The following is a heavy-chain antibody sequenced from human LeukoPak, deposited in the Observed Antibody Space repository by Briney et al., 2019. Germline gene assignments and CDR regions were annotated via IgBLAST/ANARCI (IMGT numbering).Heavy chain of an antibody. V-gene: IGHV3-64D*06. CDR1: GFTFSIYP. CDR2: INSNGGTT. D-gene: IGHD5-24*01. J-gene: IGHJ4*02. Sequence: PGGSLRLSCSASGFTFSIYPMHWVRQAPGKGLEYLSSINSNGGTTYYADSVKGRFTISRNNSKNTVYLQMSHLRPEDTAVYYCVAGWLPADYWGQGTLLTVSS. CDR3: VAGWLPADY.